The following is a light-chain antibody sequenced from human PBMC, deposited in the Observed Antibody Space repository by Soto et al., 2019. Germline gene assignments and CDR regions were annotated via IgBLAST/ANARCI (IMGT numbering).Light chain of an antibody. CDR3: QAWDTSAVI. Sequence: SYELTQPPSVSVSPGQTASITCSGDKLDNKYVAWYRQKPGQSPLLIIFQDDRRPSGIPERFSGSNPGNTATLTISGTQVMDEADYFCQAWDTSAVIFGGGTKLTGL. CDR2: QDD. CDR1: KLDNKY. V-gene: IGLV3-1*01. J-gene: IGLJ2*01.